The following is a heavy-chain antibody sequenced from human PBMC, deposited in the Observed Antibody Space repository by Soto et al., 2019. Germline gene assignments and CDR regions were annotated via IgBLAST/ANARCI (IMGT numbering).Heavy chain of an antibody. V-gene: IGHV3-23*01. CDR3: AAPITTFFYYYMDV. Sequence: PGGSLRLSCAASGFTFSSDVMSWVRQAPGKGLEWVSTISSNGGTTWYADSVKGRFTISRDNSKNTLYLQVNSLRAEDTAVYYCAAPITTFFYYYMDVWGKGTTVTVSS. J-gene: IGHJ6*03. CDR1: GFTFSSDV. CDR2: ISSNGGTT. D-gene: IGHD4-4*01.